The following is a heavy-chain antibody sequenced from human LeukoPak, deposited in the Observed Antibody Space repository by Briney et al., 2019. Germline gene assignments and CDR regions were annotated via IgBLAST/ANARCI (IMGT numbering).Heavy chain of an antibody. Sequence: GGSLRLSCAASGFTFSSYSVNWVRQAPGKGLEWVSAISGSGGSTYYADSVKGRFTISRDNSKNTLYLQMNSLRAEDTAVYYCAKERHSSSWYYYYYMDVWGKGTTVTISS. CDR2: ISGSGGST. CDR1: GFTFSSYS. CDR3: AKERHSSSWYYYYYMDV. D-gene: IGHD6-13*01. V-gene: IGHV3-23*01. J-gene: IGHJ6*03.